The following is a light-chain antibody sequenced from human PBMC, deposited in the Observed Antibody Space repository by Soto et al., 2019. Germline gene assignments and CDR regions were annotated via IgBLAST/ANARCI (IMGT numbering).Light chain of an antibody. J-gene: IGKJ1*01. CDR2: DAS. CDR3: QQYKGYSRT. V-gene: IGKV1-17*01. CDR1: QDIRND. Sequence: QLAPSPSTLSASVVDRFNITCLAIQDIRNDLGWYQQKPGKAPYRLISDASSLERGVPSRVSGSGSGTEFTLTIRSMQPDDFATYDSQQYKGYSRTFGQGTKVDIK.